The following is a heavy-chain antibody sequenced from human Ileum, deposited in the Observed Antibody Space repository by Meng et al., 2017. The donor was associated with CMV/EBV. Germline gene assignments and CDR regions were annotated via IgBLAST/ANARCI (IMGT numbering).Heavy chain of an antibody. V-gene: IGHV1-69*10. CDR2: IIPILRIA. CDR3: AREGRIVGATRFDP. J-gene: IGHJ5*02. Sequence: SVKVSCKASGGTFSSYAISWVRQAPGQGLEWMGGIIPILRIANYAQKFQGRVTITADKSTSTAYMELSSLRSEDTAVYYCAREGRIVGATRFDPWGQGTLVTVSS. D-gene: IGHD1-26*01. CDR1: GGTFSSYA.